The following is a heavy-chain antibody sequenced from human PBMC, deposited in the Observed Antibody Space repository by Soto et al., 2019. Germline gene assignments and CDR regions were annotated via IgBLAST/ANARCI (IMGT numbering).Heavy chain of an antibody. V-gene: IGHV3-48*01. CDR3: ARVTAAGSNWFDP. J-gene: IGHJ5*02. Sequence: GGSLRLSCAASGFTFSSYSMNWVRQAPGKGLEWVSYISSSSSTIYYADSVKGRFTISRDNAKNSLYLQMNSLRAEDTAVYYCARVTAAGSNWFDPWGQGTLVTVSS. CDR2: ISSSSSTI. D-gene: IGHD6-13*01. CDR1: GFTFSSYS.